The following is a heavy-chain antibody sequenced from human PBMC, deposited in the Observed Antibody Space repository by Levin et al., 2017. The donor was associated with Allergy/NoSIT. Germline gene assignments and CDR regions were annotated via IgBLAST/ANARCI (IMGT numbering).Heavy chain of an antibody. V-gene: IGHV4-59*01. CDR2: IYYSGST. CDR1: GGSISSSY. Sequence: SQTLSLTCTVSGGSISSSYWSWIRQPPGKGLEWIGYIYYSGSTNYNPSLKSRVTISVDTSKNQFSLKLSSVTAADTAVYYCARGHVTIDTFGFDPWGQGTLVTVSS. J-gene: IGHJ5*02. D-gene: IGHD3-3*01. CDR3: ARGHVTIDTFGFDP.